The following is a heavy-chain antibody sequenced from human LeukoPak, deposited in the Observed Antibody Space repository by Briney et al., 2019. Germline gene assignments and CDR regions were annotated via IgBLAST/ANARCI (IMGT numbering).Heavy chain of an antibody. CDR3: VRGTGY. V-gene: IGHV3-64D*06. CDR2: ISSNWDNT. Sequence: GVSLRLSYSVSGFTFRTYFMLWVRGAPGKGLEDGSAISSNWDNTYYADSVKRRFTISRDNSKNTLYLQMSSLRAEDTAVYYCVRGTGYWGQGTLVTVSS. J-gene: IGHJ4*02. CDR1: GFTFRTYF.